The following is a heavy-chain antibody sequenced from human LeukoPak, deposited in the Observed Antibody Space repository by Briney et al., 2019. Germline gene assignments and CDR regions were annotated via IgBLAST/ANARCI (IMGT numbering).Heavy chain of an antibody. D-gene: IGHD3-22*01. CDR2: TSPHSGHT. Sequence: ASVKVSCKASGYFFSNFDIHWVRQATGQGLEWMGWTSPHSGHTGYAQKFQGRVTITTNSSISTVYMEMSGLTYEDTAVIYCARDTMIRNWFDPWGQGTLVTVSS. CDR3: ARDTMIRNWFDP. CDR1: GYFFSNFD. J-gene: IGHJ5*02. V-gene: IGHV1-8*01.